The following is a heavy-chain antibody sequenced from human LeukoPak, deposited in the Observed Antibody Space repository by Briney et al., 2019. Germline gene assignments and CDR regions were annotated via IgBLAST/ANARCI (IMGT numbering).Heavy chain of an antibody. D-gene: IGHD5-12*01. CDR1: GFTFSSYA. CDR2: ISGSGGST. J-gene: IGHJ4*02. Sequence: GGSLRLSCAAPGFTFSSYAMSWVRQAPGKGLEWVSAISGSGGSTYYADSVKGRFTIPRDNSKDTLYLQMNSLRAEDTAVYYCAKDAGSGYDYFSYYFDYWGQGTLVTVSS. V-gene: IGHV3-23*01. CDR3: AKDAGSGYDYFSYYFDY.